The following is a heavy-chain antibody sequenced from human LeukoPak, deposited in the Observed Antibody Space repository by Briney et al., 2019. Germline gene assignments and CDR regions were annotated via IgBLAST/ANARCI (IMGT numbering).Heavy chain of an antibody. Sequence: ASVKVSCKASGYTFASYAMHWVRQAPGQGLEWMGMIYPRDGSTSYAQKFQGRVTVTRDTSTSTVHMELSGLRSEDTAVYYCARDQEAFDYWGQGTLVTVSS. V-gene: IGHV1-46*01. J-gene: IGHJ4*02. CDR2: IYPRDGST. CDR1: GYTFASYA. CDR3: ARDQEAFDY.